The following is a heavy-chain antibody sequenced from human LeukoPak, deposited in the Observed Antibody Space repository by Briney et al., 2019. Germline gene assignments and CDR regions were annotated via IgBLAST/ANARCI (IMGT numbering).Heavy chain of an antibody. D-gene: IGHD6-13*01. CDR1: GGSVSDYY. Sequence: SETLSLTCTISGGSVSDYYWSWIRQSPGKGLEWIGYIYHTGSTSYSPSLKSRVTISADTPQNQFSLKLSSVTAADTAVYYCARGGMGTFDIFDQGTMVFVSS. J-gene: IGHJ3*02. CDR3: ARGGMGTFDI. V-gene: IGHV4-59*02. CDR2: IYHTGST.